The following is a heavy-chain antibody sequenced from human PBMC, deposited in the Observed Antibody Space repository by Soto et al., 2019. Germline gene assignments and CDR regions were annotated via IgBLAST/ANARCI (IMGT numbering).Heavy chain of an antibody. CDR2: IYYSGTT. D-gene: IGHD1-26*01. Sequence: QVQLQESGPGLVTPSETLSLTCTVSGDSVGNENYYWAWIRPSPGKGLEWIGYIYYSGTTNYNVHLKSRVPLSVDTSRNQFSLSLTSLTAADTAVYFCARSQRGRTAFTFDYWGQGVLVTVSS. J-gene: IGHJ4*02. V-gene: IGHV4-61*01. CDR1: GDSVGNENYY. CDR3: ARSQRGRTAFTFDY.